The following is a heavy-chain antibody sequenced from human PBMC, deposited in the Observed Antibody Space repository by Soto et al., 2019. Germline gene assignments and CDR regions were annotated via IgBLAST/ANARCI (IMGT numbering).Heavy chain of an antibody. D-gene: IGHD3-10*01. Sequence: QVQLQESGPGLVKPSETLSLTCTVSGGSITYYGSWMRLSPGKGLEWIGYINSNGYSSYNPSLKSRVTLSVDTSKNQFSLKLSSVTAADAAVYYCTRQGFGEVHGLVDVRGQGTTVTVSS. J-gene: IGHJ6*02. CDR2: INSNGYS. V-gene: IGHV4-59*08. CDR1: GGSITYY. CDR3: TRQGFGEVHGLVDV.